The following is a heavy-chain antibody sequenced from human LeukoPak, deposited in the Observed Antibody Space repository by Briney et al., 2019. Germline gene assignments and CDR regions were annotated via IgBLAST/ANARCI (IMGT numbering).Heavy chain of an antibody. V-gene: IGHV3-11*01. J-gene: IGHJ5*02. Sequence: GGSLRLSCAASGFTFSDYYMSWIRQAPGKGLEWVSYVSSGSSTIYYADSVKGRFTVSRDNGKRSLYLHMNSLRAEDTAVYYCATTPSPYYYDSSGYYDSWGQGTLVTVSP. D-gene: IGHD3-22*01. CDR3: ATTPSPYYYDSSGYYDS. CDR1: GFTFSDYY. CDR2: VSSGSSTI.